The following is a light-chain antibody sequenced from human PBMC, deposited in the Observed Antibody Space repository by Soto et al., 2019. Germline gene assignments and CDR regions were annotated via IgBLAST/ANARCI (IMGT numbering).Light chain of an antibody. V-gene: IGKV1-39*01. J-gene: IGKJ5*01. Sequence: IQLTQSASSLSASVGDRVTITCRASQSLXSYLNWYQQKPGKAPKVLXDPASSLQRGVPSRFSGSGSGTDFTLTISSLQPEDFANYYCQQSYSTTITFGQGTRLEIK. CDR3: QQSYSTTIT. CDR2: PAS. CDR1: QSLXSY.